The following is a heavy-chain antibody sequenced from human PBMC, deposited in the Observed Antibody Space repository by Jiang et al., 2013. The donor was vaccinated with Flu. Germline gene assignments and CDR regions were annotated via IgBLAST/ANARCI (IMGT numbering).Heavy chain of an antibody. CDR2: ISYDGSNK. CDR3: AKGYWLIDL. J-gene: IGHJ2*01. Sequence: GRSLRLSCAASGFTFSSYGMQWVRQAPGKGLEWVAVISYDGSNKYYADSVKGRFTISRDNSKNTLYLQMNSLRAEDTAVYYCAKGYWLIDLWGRGTLVTVSS. CDR1: GFTFSSYG. D-gene: IGHD3-10*01. V-gene: IGHV3-30*18.